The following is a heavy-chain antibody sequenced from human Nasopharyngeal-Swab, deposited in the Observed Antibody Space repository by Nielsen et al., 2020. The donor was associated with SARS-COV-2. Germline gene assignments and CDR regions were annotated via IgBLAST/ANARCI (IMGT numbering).Heavy chain of an antibody. CDR2: ITAVDGKT. Sequence: ASVKVSCKASGYTLSNYVMYWVRQAPGQRLEWMGWITAVDGKTEYSQKFHDRLILSSDSSVNTAYMDLSSLRSEDTAVYFCVRDDGTSWLLDKWGPGTLVTVSA. D-gene: IGHD2-15*01. V-gene: IGHV1-3*01. CDR1: GYTLSNYV. J-gene: IGHJ4*02. CDR3: VRDDGTSWLLDK.